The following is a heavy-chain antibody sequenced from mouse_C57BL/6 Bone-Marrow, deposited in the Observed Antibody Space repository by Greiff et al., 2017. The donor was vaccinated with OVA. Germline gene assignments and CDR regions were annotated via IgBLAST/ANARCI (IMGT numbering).Heavy chain of an antibody. J-gene: IGHJ2*01. CDR2: IYPGSGST. CDR3: ASITTVVAPYFDY. CDR1: GYTFTSYW. D-gene: IGHD1-1*01. V-gene: IGHV1-55*01. Sequence: QVQLQQPGAELVKPGASVKMSCKASGYTFTSYWITWVKQRPGQGLEWLGDIYPGSGSTNYNEKLKSKATLTVDTSSSTAYRQLSSLTSEDSAVYYCASITTVVAPYFDYWGQGTTLTVSS.